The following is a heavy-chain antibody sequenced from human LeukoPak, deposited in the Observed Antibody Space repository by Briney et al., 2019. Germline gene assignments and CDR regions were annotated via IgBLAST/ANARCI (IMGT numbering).Heavy chain of an antibody. D-gene: IGHD3-10*01. J-gene: IGHJ6*02. Sequence: GGSLRLSCAASGFTFSSYAMSWVRQAPGKGLEWVSAISGSGGSTYYADSVRGRFTISRDNSKNTLYLQMNSLRAEDTAVYYCARRWLGDPYGMDVWGQGTTVTVSS. V-gene: IGHV3-23*01. CDR2: ISGSGGST. CDR3: ARRWLGDPYGMDV. CDR1: GFTFSSYA.